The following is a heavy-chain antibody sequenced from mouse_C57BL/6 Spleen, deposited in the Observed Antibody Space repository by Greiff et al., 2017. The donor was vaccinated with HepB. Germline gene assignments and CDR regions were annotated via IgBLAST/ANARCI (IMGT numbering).Heavy chain of an antibody. V-gene: IGHV1-82*01. CDR3: ARRGGNYWYFDV. Sequence: QVQLQQSGPELVKPGASVKISCKASGYAFSSSWMNWVKQRPGKGLEWIGRIYPGDGDTNYNGKFKGKATLTVDTSSSTAYMQLSSLTSEDSAVYYCARRGGNYWYFDVWGTGTTVTVSS. D-gene: IGHD2-1*01. J-gene: IGHJ1*03. CDR2: IYPGDGDT. CDR1: GYAFSSSW.